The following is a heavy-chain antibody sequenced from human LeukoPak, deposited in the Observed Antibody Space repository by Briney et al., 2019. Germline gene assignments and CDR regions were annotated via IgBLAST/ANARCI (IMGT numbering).Heavy chain of an antibody. J-gene: IGHJ3*02. CDR2: ISSSSTI. D-gene: IGHD4-23*01. CDR1: GFTFSSYS. V-gene: IGHV3-48*02. CDR3: ARFDYGGNSGASI. Sequence: GGSLRLSCAASGFTFSSYSMNWVRQAPGKGLEWVSYISSSSTIYYADSVKGRFTISRDNAKNSLYLQMNSLRDEDTALYYCARFDYGGNSGASIWGQGTMVTVSS.